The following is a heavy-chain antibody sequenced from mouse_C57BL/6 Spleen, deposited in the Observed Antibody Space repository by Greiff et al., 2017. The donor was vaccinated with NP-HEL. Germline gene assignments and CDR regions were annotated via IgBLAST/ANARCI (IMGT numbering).Heavy chain of an antibody. CDR3: ARDRMVTPFDY. V-gene: IGHV5-4*01. Sequence: DVKLVESGGGLVKPGGSLKLSCAASGFTFSSYAMSWVRQTPEKRLEWVATISDGGSYTYYPDNVKGRFTISRDNAKNNLYLQMSHLKSEDTAMYYCARDRMVTPFDYWGQGTTLTVSS. J-gene: IGHJ2*01. CDR2: ISDGGSYT. CDR1: GFTFSSYA. D-gene: IGHD2-3*01.